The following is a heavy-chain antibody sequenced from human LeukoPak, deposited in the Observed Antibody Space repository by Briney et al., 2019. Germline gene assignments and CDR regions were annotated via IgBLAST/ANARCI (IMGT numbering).Heavy chain of an antibody. CDR2: IKQDGSEK. J-gene: IGHJ4*02. CDR1: GFTFSSYW. V-gene: IGHV3-7*01. Sequence: GGSLRLSCAASGFTFSSYWMSWVRQAPGKGLEWVANIKQDGSEKYYVDSVKGRFTISRDNAKNSLYLQMNSLRAEDTAVYYCAREGQAVLRYFDWLPGGGPFDYWGQGTLVTVSS. CDR3: AREGQAVLRYFDWLPGGGPFDY. D-gene: IGHD3-9*01.